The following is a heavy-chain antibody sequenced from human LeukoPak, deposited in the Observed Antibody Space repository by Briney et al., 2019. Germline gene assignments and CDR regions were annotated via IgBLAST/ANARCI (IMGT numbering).Heavy chain of an antibody. CDR3: ARHSNYYDFRGQGAFDI. J-gene: IGHJ3*02. V-gene: IGHV3-30*02. Sequence: GGSLRLSCAASGFTFSSYGMHWVRQAPGKGLEWVAFIRYDGSNKYYADSVKGRFTISRDNSKNTLYLQMNSLRAEDTAVYYCARHSNYYDFRGQGAFDIWGQGTMVTVSS. D-gene: IGHD3-22*01. CDR1: GFTFSSYG. CDR2: IRYDGSNK.